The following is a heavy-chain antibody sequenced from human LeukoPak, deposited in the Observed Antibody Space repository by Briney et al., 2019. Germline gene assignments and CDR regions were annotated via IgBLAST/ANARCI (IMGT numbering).Heavy chain of an antibody. D-gene: IGHD3-10*01. J-gene: IGHJ4*02. V-gene: IGHV1-46*01. Sequence: ASVKVSCKVSGYTLTELSMHWVRQAPGQGLEWMGIINPSGGSTSYAQKFQGRVTMTRDASTSTVYMELSSLRSEDTAVYYCARGLGSGSYYGYWGQGTLVTVSS. CDR1: GYTLTELS. CDR2: INPSGGST. CDR3: ARGLGSGSYYGY.